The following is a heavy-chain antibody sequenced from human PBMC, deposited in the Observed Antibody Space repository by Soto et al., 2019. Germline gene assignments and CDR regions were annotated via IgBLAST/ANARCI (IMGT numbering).Heavy chain of an antibody. CDR3: ARDFLYAFDI. J-gene: IGHJ3*02. V-gene: IGHV3-48*01. Sequence: GGSLRLSCAVSGFTFSDYCVNWVRQAPGKGLEWISYMNIISGTISYADSVKGRFTISSDSARNSLYLHMNSLRAEDTAVYYCARDFLYAFDIWGQGTAVTVSS. CDR2: MNIISGTI. CDR1: GFTFSDYC.